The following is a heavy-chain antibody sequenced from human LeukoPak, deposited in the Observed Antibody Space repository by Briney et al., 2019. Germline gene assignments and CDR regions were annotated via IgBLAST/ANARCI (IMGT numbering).Heavy chain of an antibody. D-gene: IGHD1-1*01. CDR3: ARVPGTTVFDY. V-gene: IGHV3-30*04. CDR2: ISYDGSNK. J-gene: IGHJ4*02. CDR1: GFTFSSYA. Sequence: GGSLRLSCAASGFTFSSYAIHWVRQAPGKGLEWMAVISYDGSNKYYADSVKGRFTISRDNSKNTLYLQMNSLRVEDTAVYYCARVPGTTVFDYWGQGTLVTVSS.